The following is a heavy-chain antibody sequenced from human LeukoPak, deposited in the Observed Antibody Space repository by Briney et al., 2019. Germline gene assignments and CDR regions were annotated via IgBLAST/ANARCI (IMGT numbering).Heavy chain of an antibody. J-gene: IGHJ6*03. CDR2: ISYDGSNE. Sequence: PGGSLRLSCAASGFTFSYYGMHWVRQAPGKGLNWVAVISYDGSNEYYADSVKGRFTISRDNSKNTLYLQMNSLRAEDSAVYYCARCEWHYYHYYMDVWGKGTTVTVSS. V-gene: IGHV3-30*03. D-gene: IGHD3-3*01. CDR1: GFTFSYYG. CDR3: ARCEWHYYHYYMDV.